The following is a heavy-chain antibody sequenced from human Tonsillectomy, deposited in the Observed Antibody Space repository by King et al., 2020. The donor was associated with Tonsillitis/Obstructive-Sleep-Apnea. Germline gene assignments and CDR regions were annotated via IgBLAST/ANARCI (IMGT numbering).Heavy chain of an antibody. J-gene: IGHJ3*02. CDR1: GGTFISYA. Sequence: QLVQSGAEVKKPGSSVKVSFKASGGTFISYAISWVRHAPVQGLEWIGGIIPIFGTANYAQKFQGRVTSTADESTSTAYMELSSLRSEDTAVYYCARGYCSSTSCYPHDAFDIWGQGTMVTVSS. D-gene: IGHD2-2*01. CDR2: IIPIFGTA. V-gene: IGHV1-69*12. CDR3: ARGYCSSTSCYPHDAFDI.